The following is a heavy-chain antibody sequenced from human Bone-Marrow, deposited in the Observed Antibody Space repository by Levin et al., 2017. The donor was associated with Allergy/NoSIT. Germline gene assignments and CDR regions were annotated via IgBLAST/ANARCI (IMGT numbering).Heavy chain of an antibody. J-gene: IGHJ6*02. D-gene: IGHD1-26*01. CDR3: ARVRSGSYRYGMDV. Sequence: GGSLRLSCAASGFTFSSYAMHWVRQAPGKGLEYVSAITSDGDSTYYANSVKGRFTISRDNSKNTLYLQMGSLRAEDMAVYYCARVRSGSYRYGMDVWGQGTTVTVSS. CDR1: GFTFSSYA. CDR2: ITSDGDST. V-gene: IGHV3-64*01.